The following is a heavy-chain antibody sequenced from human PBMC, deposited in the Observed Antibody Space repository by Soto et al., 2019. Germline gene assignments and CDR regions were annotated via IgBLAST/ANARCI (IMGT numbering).Heavy chain of an antibody. CDR3: ARAMSYDDSSGYHVDY. J-gene: IGHJ4*02. CDR1: GFTFSSYE. Sequence: GGSLRLSCTASGFTFSSYEMNWVRQAPGKGLEWVSYISSTGTLIYYADSVKGRFTISRDNAKSSLYLQMNSLRAEDTAVYYCARAMSYDDSSGYHVDYWGQGTLVTVSS. V-gene: IGHV3-48*03. CDR2: ISSTGTLI. D-gene: IGHD3-22*01.